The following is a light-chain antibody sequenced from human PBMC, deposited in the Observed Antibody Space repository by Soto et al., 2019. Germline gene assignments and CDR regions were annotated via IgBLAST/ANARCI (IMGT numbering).Light chain of an antibody. V-gene: IGLV2-14*03. Sequence: QSALTQPASVSGSPGQSITISCTGTNSDVGGYNYVSWYQHHPGRAPKLIMFDVNNRPSGISNRFSGSKSGNTASLTISGLRAEDEADYYCGSYTSASADVLFGGGTKLTVL. CDR2: DVN. CDR3: GSYTSASADVL. J-gene: IGLJ2*01. CDR1: NSDVGGYNY.